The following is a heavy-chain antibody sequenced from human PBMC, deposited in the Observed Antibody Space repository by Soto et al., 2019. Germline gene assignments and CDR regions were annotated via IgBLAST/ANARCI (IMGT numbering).Heavy chain of an antibody. CDR2: IYYSGST. J-gene: IGHJ6*02. CDR1: GGSISSYY. D-gene: IGHD1-26*01. CDR3: TTEWVGYGMDV. Sequence: SETLSLTCTVSGGSISSYYWSWIRQPPGKGLEWIGYIYYSGSTNCNPSLKSRVTISVDTSKNQFSLKLSSVTAEDTAVYYCTTEWVGYGMDVWGQGTTVTVSS. V-gene: IGHV4-59*01.